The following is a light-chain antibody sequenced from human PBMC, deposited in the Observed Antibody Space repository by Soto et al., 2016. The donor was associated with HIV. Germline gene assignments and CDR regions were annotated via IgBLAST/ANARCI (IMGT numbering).Light chain of an antibody. V-gene: IGKV1-17*01. J-gene: IGKJ3*01. CDR1: QGIGND. Sequence: DIQMTQSPSSLSASVGDRVTITCRASQGIGNDLGWYQQKPGKAPKRLIYAAFTLQTGVPSRFSGSGSGTDFTLTISSLQPEDFATYYCLQHNSYPFTFGPGTKVDIK. CDR2: AAF. CDR3: LQHNSYPFT.